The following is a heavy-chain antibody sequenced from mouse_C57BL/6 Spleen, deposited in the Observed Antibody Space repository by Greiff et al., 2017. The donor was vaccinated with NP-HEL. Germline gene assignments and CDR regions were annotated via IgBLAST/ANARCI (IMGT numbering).Heavy chain of an antibody. CDR3: TRATTVPYFDV. J-gene: IGHJ1*03. CDR1: GYTFTDYE. CDR2: IDPETGGT. D-gene: IGHD1-1*01. V-gene: IGHV1-15*01. Sequence: VQLQQSGAELVRPGASVTLSCKASGYTFTDYEMHWVKQTPVHGLEWIGAIDPETGGTAYNQKFKGKAILTADKSSSTAYMELRSLTSEDSAVYYGTRATTVPYFDVWGTGTTVTVSS.